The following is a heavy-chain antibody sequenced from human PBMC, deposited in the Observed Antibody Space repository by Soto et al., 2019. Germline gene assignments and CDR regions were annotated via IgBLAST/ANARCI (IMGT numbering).Heavy chain of an antibody. CDR1: GYTFTSYA. CDR2: INAGNGNT. CDR3: ATAMVPHYFDY. D-gene: IGHD3-10*01. J-gene: IGHJ4*02. Sequence: AASVKVSCKASGYTFTSYAMHWVRQAPGQRLEWMGWINAGNGNTKYSQKFQGRVTITRDTSASTAYMELSSLRSEDTAVYYCATAMVPHYFDYWGQGTLVTVSS. V-gene: IGHV1-3*01.